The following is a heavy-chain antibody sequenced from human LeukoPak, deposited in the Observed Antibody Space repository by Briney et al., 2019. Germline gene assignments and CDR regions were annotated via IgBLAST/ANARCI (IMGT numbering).Heavy chain of an antibody. CDR1: GVTFRSHA. D-gene: IGHD2-21*01. Sequence: GGSLRLSCVGSGVTFRSHAMCWVRQAPEKGLEFVSGIYENGGTTYYADSVKGRFSISRDNSKNTLYLQMDSLRGEDTAVYYCAKDFRIGYSAHFDYWGQGALVTVSS. CDR2: IYENGGTT. V-gene: IGHV3-23*01. CDR3: AKDFRIGYSAHFDY. J-gene: IGHJ4*02.